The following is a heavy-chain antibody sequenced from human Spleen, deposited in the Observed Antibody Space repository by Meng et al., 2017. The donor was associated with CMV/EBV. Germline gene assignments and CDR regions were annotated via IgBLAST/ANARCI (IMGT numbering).Heavy chain of an antibody. CDR1: GYTFTGYY. D-gene: IGHD2-15*01. CDR2: INPDSGDT. J-gene: IGHJ5*02. Sequence: KASGYTFTGYYIDWMRQAPGQGLEWMGWINPDSGDTKYAQKFQGRVTMTRDTSISTAYMELSSLRSDDAAIFYCVRSYDIVRDYFGPWGQGTLVTVSS. CDR3: VRSYDIVRDYFGP. V-gene: IGHV1-2*02.